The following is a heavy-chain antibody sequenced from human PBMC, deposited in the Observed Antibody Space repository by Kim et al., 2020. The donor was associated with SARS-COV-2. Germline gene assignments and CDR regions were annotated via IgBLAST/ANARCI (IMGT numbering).Heavy chain of an antibody. V-gene: IGHV3-48*03. CDR3: ARVFVIAAAGLYYFDY. Sequence: SVKGRFTISRDNAKNSLYLQMNSLRAEDTAVYYCARVFVIAAAGLYYFDYWGQGTLVTVSS. J-gene: IGHJ4*02. D-gene: IGHD6-13*01.